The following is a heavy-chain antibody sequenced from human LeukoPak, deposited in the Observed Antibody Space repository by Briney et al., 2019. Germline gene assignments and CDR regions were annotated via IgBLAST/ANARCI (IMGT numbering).Heavy chain of an antibody. J-gene: IGHJ4*02. D-gene: IGHD1-26*01. CDR3: VRGSGSYQSLLY. CDR2: IKQDGSEK. V-gene: IGHV3-7*01. CDR1: GFTFSSYW. Sequence: PGGSLRLSCAASGFTFSSYWMSWVRQAPGKGLEWVANIKQDGSEKYYVDSVKGRFTISRDNAKNSLYLQMSSLRAEDTAVYYCVRGSGSYQSLLYWGQGTLVTVSS.